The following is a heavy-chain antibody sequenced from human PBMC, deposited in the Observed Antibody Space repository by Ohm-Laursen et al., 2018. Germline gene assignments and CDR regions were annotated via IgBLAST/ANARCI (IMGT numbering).Heavy chain of an antibody. CDR1: GFTFSSYG. V-gene: IGHV3-33*01. D-gene: IGHD2-21*02. CDR2: IWYDGSNK. J-gene: IGHJ5*02. CDR3: ATDWGIVYCDGDCYSA. Sequence: SLRLSCAAPGFTFSSYGMHWVRQAPGKGLEWVAVIWYDGSNKYYAGSVKGRFTISRDNSKNTLYLQMNSLETEDTAVYYCATDWGIVYCDGDCYSAWGQGTLVTVSS.